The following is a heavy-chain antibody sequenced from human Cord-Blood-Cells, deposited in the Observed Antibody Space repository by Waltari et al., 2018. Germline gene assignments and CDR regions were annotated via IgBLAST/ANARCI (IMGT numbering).Heavy chain of an antibody. Sequence: QVQLVESGGGVVQPGRSLRLSCAASGFSFSSYGLHWVRQAPGKGLGWVGVIWYGGSNKYYADAVKGRFTISRDNSKNALYLQMNSRRAEDTAVYYCAREVSSYLDYWGQGTLVTVSS. J-gene: IGHJ4*02. CDR1: GFSFSSYG. V-gene: IGHV3-33*01. CDR2: IWYGGSNK. CDR3: AREVSSYLDY. D-gene: IGHD3-3*02.